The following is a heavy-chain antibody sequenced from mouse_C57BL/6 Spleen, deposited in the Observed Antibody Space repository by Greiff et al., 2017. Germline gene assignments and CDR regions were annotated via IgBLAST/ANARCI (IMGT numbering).Heavy chain of an antibody. CDR2: IDPSDSYT. CDR1: GYTFTSYW. V-gene: IGHV1-69*01. J-gene: IGHJ2*01. Sequence: VQLQQPGAELVMPGASVKLSCKASGYTFTSYWMHWVKQRPGQGLEWIGEIDPSDSYTNYNQKFKGKSTLTVDKSSSTAYMQLSSLTSEDSAVYYCARSQSKYFDYWGQGTTLTVSS. CDR3: ARSQSKYFDY.